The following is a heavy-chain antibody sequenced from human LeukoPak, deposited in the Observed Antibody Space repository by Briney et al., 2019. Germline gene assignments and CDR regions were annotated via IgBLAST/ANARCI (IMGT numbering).Heavy chain of an antibody. D-gene: IGHD1-26*01. CDR2: ISSSSSYI. CDR3: ARGPIVIGNYYYGMDV. V-gene: IGHV3-21*01. Sequence: PGGSLRLSCAASGFTFSNFGMNWVRQAPGKGLEWVSSISSSSSYIYYADSVKGRFTISRDNSKNTLYLQMNSLRAEDTAVYYCARGPIVIGNYYYGMDVWGQGTTVTVSS. J-gene: IGHJ6*02. CDR1: GFTFSNFG.